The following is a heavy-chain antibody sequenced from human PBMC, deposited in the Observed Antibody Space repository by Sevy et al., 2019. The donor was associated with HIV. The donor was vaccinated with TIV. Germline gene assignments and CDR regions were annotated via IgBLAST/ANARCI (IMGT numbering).Heavy chain of an antibody. CDR3: AKGYCSGGSCPRDYYYYGMDV. D-gene: IGHD2-15*01. V-gene: IGHV3-23*01. CDR1: GFTFSTYA. Sequence: GGSLRLSCAASGFTFSTYAMNWVRQAPGKGLEWVYSISTNGRSAYYTDSVEGRFTISRDNSKNTLYLQMNSLRADDTAVYYCAKGYCSGGSCPRDYYYYGMDVWGQGTTVTVSS. CDR2: ISTNGRSA. J-gene: IGHJ6*02.